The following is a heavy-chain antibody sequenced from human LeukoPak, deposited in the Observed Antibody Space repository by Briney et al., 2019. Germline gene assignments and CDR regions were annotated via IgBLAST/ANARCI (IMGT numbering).Heavy chain of an antibody. V-gene: IGHV3-48*01. CDR2: ICTTSGAI. Sequence: GGSLRLSCAASGFTFNAFGMNWVRQAPGKGLEWVSYICTTSGAIYYADSVKGRFTISRDSANNSLYLQMNSLRAEDTAVYYCARFRTWGDKAFDYWGQGTLVTVSS. J-gene: IGHJ4*02. D-gene: IGHD2-21*02. CDR3: ARFRTWGDKAFDY. CDR1: GFTFNAFG.